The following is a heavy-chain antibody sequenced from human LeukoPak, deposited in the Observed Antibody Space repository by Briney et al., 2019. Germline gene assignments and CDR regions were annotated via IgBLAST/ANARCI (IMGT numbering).Heavy chain of an antibody. J-gene: IGHJ6*03. CDR1: GFTFSSYW. V-gene: IGHV3-7*01. D-gene: IGHD2-21*01. CDR3: ARDADMVSVYYTDV. CDR2: IKQDGSEK. Sequence: AGGSLRLSCAASGFTFSSYWMSWVRQAPGKGLEWVANIKQDGSEKYYVDSVKGRFTISGDNAKNSLYLQMNSLRAEDTAVYYCARDADMVSVYYTDVWGKGTTVTVSS.